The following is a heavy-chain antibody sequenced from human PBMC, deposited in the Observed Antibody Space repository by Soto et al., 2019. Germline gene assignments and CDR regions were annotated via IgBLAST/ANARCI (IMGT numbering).Heavy chain of an antibody. Sequence: SDTLSLTCAVSGGSISSSNCWSWIRQPPGKGMEWSGVIYHSGSTNYNPSLKSRGTISVDNSKNQLSLKLRALTAADTAVYYSARARWGYCGTGCYPLDVWGQGTTVT. V-gene: IGHV4-4*02. CDR2: IYHSGST. CDR1: GGSISSSNC. J-gene: IGHJ6*02. CDR3: ARARWGYCGTGCYPLDV. D-gene: IGHD2-21*02.